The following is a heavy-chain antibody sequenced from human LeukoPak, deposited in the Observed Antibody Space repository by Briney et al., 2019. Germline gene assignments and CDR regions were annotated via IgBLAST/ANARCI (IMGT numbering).Heavy chain of an antibody. CDR3: AKDGDTAMVEAYFDY. V-gene: IGHV3-7*01. Sequence: GGSLSLSCTASGFTFSNYWMSWVRQTPEKGLEWVANIKQDGSEKVYLDSVKGRFTISRDNSKNTLYLQMNSLRAEDTAVYYCAKDGDTAMVEAYFDYWGQGTLVTVSS. J-gene: IGHJ4*02. CDR1: GFTFSNYW. CDR2: IKQDGSEK. D-gene: IGHD5-18*01.